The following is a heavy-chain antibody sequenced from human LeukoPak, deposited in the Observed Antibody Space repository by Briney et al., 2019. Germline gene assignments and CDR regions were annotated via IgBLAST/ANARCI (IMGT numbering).Heavy chain of an antibody. D-gene: IGHD6-13*01. CDR3: AKSDPFIEGAGMFDY. V-gene: IGHV3-30*04. CDR2: ISYDGSNK. Sequence: PGRSLRLSCATSGFTFSSYAMHWVRQAPGKGLEWVAVISYDGSNKYYADSVKGRFTISRDNAKNTLYLQVNRLRAEDTAIYYCAKSDPFIEGAGMFDYWGRGTLVTVSS. CDR1: GFTFSSYA. J-gene: IGHJ4*02.